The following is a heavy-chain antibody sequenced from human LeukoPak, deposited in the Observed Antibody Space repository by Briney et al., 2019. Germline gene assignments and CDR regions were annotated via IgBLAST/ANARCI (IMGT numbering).Heavy chain of an antibody. J-gene: IGHJ5*02. CDR2: ISSSSAYI. CDR3: APGYCSGGSCYGGS. V-gene: IGHV3-21*01. CDR1: GFAFYSYA. D-gene: IGHD2-15*01. Sequence: GGSLRLSCAASGFAFYSYAMTWVRQTPGKGLEWVSSISSSSAYIYYADSVKGRFTISRDNAKNSLYLQMNSLRAEDTAVYYCAPGYCSGGSCYGGSWGQGTLVTVSS.